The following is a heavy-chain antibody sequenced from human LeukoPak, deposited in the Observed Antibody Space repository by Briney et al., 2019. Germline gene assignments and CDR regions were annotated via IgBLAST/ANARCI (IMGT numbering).Heavy chain of an antibody. CDR3: ARDQEGFDY. V-gene: IGHV1-46*01. CDR2: IYPRDGST. J-gene: IGHJ4*02. CDR1: GYTFTSNY. Sequence: GASVKVSCKASGYTFTSNYIHWVRQAPGQGLEWMGMIYPRDGSTSYAQKFQGRVTVTRDTSTSTVHMELSGLRSEDTAVYYCARDQEGFDYWGKGPLVTVSS.